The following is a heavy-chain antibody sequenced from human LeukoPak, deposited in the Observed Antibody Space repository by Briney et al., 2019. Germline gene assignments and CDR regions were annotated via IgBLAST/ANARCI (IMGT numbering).Heavy chain of an antibody. J-gene: IGHJ4*02. CDR3: ARGLTAYIDY. Sequence: GSLRLSCATSGFTFSDYAMSWVRQAPGKGLEWIGEINHSGSTNYNPSLKSRVTISVDTSKNQFSLKLSSVTAADTAVYYCARGLTAYIDYWGQGTLVTVSS. V-gene: IGHV4-34*01. D-gene: IGHD2-21*02. CDR1: GFTFSDYA. CDR2: INHSGST.